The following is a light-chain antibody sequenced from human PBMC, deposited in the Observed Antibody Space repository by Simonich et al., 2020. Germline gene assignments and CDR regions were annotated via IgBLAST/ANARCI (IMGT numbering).Light chain of an antibody. CDR1: QSVLYSSNNKNY. J-gene: IGKJ1*01. V-gene: IGKV4-1*01. CDR2: WAS. Sequence: DIVMTQSPDSLAVSLGERAPINCKSSQSVLYSSNNKNYLAWYQQKPGPPPKLLIYWASTRESGVPDRFSGSGSGTDFTLTISSLQAEDVAVYYCQQYYSTPPTFGQGTKVEIK. CDR3: QQYYSTPPT.